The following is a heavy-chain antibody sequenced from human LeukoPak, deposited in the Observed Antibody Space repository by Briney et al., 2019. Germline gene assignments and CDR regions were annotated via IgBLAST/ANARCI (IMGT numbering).Heavy chain of an antibody. V-gene: IGHV4-34*01. Sequence: PSETLSLTCAVYGGSFSGYYWSWIRQPPGKGLEWIGEINHSGSTNYNPSLKSRVTISVDTSKNQFSLKLSSVTAADTAVHYCARAGSRSRIDYWGQGTLVTVSS. D-gene: IGHD3-10*01. CDR1: GGSFSGYY. CDR2: INHSGST. J-gene: IGHJ4*02. CDR3: ARAGSRSRIDY.